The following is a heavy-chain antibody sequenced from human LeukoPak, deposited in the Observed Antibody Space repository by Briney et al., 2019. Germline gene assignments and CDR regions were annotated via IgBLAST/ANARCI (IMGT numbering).Heavy chain of an antibody. J-gene: IGHJ5*02. D-gene: IGHD2-2*01. CDR1: GGSFSGYY. Sequence: SETLSLTCAVYGGSFSGYYWSWIRQPPGKGLEWIGEINHSGSTNYNPSLKSRVTISVDTSKNQFSLKLSSVTAADTAVYCCARSQRYCSSTSCNNWFDPWGQGTLVTVSS. V-gene: IGHV4-34*01. CDR2: INHSGST. CDR3: ARSQRYCSSTSCNNWFDP.